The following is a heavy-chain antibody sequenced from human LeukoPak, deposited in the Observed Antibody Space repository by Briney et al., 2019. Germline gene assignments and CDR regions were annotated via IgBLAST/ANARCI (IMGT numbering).Heavy chain of an antibody. J-gene: IGHJ3*01. CDR3: ARSSYSSSSSV. CDR2: INSDGSEG. Sequence: GGSLRLSCAVSGFTFSGFWMSWSRQAPGKGLEWVTSINSDGSEGYYADVVKGRFTISRDNAKNSLYLQINSLRAEDTAVYYCARSSYSSSSSVWGQGTMVTVSS. V-gene: IGHV3-7*03. CDR1: GFTFSGFW. D-gene: IGHD6-6*01.